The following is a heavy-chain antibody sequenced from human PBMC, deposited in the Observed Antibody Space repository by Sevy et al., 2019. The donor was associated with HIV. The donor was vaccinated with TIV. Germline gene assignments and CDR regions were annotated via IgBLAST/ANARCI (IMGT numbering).Heavy chain of an antibody. D-gene: IGHD6-6*01. CDR2: KTGSAGVT. CDR3: AKGRIPSIGTLGPFDS. CDR1: GFSLSNYA. Sequence: GGSLRLSCAASGFSLSNYAMSWVRQAPGKGLEWISTKTGSAGVTYYADSVKGRFTISRDNSKNTLFLQMNSLRAEDTALYYCAKGRIPSIGTLGPFDSWGQETLVTVSS. J-gene: IGHJ4*02. V-gene: IGHV3-23*01.